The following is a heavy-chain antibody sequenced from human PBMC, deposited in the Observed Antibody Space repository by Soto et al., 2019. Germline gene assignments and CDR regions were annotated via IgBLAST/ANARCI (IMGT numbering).Heavy chain of an antibody. V-gene: IGHV3-15*01. Sequence: PEGSLRLSCAASGFIFSNAWMNWVRQDPGKGLEWVGRIKSKTDGGTTDYAAPVKGRFTIASADSKTTLYLQMNSLKSEDTALYYCTTDRFSVSPDLGLGTLVTVSS. CDR3: TTDRFSVSPD. J-gene: IGHJ4*02. CDR1: GFIFSNAW. D-gene: IGHD3-3*01. CDR2: IKSKTDGGTT.